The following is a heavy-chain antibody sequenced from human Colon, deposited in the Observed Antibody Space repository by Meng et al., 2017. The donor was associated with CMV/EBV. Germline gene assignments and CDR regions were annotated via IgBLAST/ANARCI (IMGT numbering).Heavy chain of an antibody. J-gene: IGHJ4*02. D-gene: IGHD1-1*01. CDR2: ISSTGSFI. V-gene: IGHV3-21*01. CDR3: ARADPKKRKTAVSPVDY. Sequence: GSLRLSCTASGFTFSRYTMNWVRQAPGKGLEWVSSISSTGSFIKYADSVEGRFTISRDNAKNSLYLQMNSLRAEDTAVYYCARADPKKRKTAVSPVDYWGQGTLVTVSS. CDR1: GFTFSRYT.